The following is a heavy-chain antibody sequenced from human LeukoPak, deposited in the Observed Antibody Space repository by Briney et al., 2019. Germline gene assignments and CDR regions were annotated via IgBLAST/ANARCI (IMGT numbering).Heavy chain of an antibody. J-gene: IGHJ3*02. CDR3: ALPFRYYDSSGYYHDAFDI. CDR2: INPSGGSI. Sequence: GASVKVSCKASGYTFTSYYMHWVRQAPGQGLEWMGIINPSGGSISHAQKFQGRVTMTRDTSTSTVYMELSSLRSEDTAVYYCALPFRYYDSSGYYHDAFDIWGQGTMVTVSS. CDR1: GYTFTSYY. V-gene: IGHV1-46*03. D-gene: IGHD3-22*01.